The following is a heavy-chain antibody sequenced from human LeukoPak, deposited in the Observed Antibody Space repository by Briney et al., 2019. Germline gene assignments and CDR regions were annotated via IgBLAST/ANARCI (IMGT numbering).Heavy chain of an antibody. Sequence: PSETLSLTCTVSGGSISSYYWSWIRQPPGKGLEWIGYIYYSGSTNYNPSLKSRVTISVDTSKNQFSLKLSSVTAADTAVYYCARGSATGGWYLNLGYWGQGTLVTVSS. D-gene: IGHD6-19*01. CDR3: ARGSATGGWYLNLGY. CDR1: GGSISSYY. V-gene: IGHV4-59*01. CDR2: IYYSGST. J-gene: IGHJ4*02.